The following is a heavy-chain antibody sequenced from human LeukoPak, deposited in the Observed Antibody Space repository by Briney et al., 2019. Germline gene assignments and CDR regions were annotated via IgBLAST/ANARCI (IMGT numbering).Heavy chain of an antibody. CDR2: ISSSGSTI. CDR1: GFTFSSYE. D-gene: IGHD2-15*01. CDR3: ARGRPEYCSGGSCDNYYYGMDV. J-gene: IGHJ6*02. V-gene: IGHV3-48*03. Sequence: GGSLRLSCAASGFTFSSYEMNCVSQAPGKGLEWVTYISSSGSTIYYAHSVKGRFTISRDNAKNSLYLQMNSLRAEDTAVYYRARGRPEYCSGGSCDNYYYGMDVWSQGPTVTVSS.